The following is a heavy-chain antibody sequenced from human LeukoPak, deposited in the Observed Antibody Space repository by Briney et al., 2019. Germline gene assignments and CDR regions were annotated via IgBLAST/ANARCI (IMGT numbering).Heavy chain of an antibody. Sequence: GGSLRLSCAASGFSLSRYWIHWVRQAPGKGLEWVSRINPDGSTTTYADSVKGRFTISRDNAENTVYLQMNSLRAEDTAVYYCARVLSGSWDWFDPWGQGTLVTVSS. CDR3: ARVLSGSWDWFDP. J-gene: IGHJ5*02. CDR2: INPDGSTT. V-gene: IGHV3-74*01. CDR1: GFSLSRYW. D-gene: IGHD3-22*01.